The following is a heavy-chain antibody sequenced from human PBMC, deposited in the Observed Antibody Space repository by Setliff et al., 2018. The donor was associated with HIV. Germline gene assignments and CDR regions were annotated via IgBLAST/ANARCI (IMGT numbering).Heavy chain of an antibody. CDR1: GFTFVNHD. Sequence: PGGSLRLSCAASGFTFVNHDIEWVRQAPGKGLEWVSHIGTAGDTYYLDSVKGRFTISRDNAKNSLYPQMNSLRAEDTAVYYCARASYYYDSSGWVDYWGQGTLVTVS. CDR2: IGTAGDT. V-gene: IGHV3-13*01. D-gene: IGHD3-22*01. CDR3: ARASYYYDSSGWVDY. J-gene: IGHJ4*02.